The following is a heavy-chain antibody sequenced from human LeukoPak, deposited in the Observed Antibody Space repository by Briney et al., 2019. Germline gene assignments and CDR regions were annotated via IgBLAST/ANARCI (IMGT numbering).Heavy chain of an antibody. J-gene: IGHJ4*02. Sequence: PGGSLRLSCAASGFTFSSYSMNWVRQAPGKGLEWVSSISSSSSYIYYADSVKGRFTISRDNSKNTLYLQMNSLRAEDTAVYYCAKKGDFGYYFDYWGQGTLVTVSS. CDR1: GFTFSSYS. CDR2: ISSSSSYI. D-gene: IGHD3-10*01. CDR3: AKKGDFGYYFDY. V-gene: IGHV3-21*01.